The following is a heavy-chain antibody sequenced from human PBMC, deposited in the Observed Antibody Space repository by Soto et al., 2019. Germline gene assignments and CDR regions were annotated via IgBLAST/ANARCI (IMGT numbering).Heavy chain of an antibody. J-gene: IGHJ4*02. CDR2: IDWADDK. D-gene: IGHD4-4*01. CDR3: ASMRTWLQSFDY. Sequence: SGPTLVNPTQALTLTCTFSGFSLSTSGMCVSWIRQPPGKALEWLALIDWADDKYYSTSLKTRLTISKDTSKNQVVLTMTNMDPVDTATYYCASMRTWLQSFDYWGQGTLVTVSS. V-gene: IGHV2-70*01. CDR1: GFSLSTSGMC.